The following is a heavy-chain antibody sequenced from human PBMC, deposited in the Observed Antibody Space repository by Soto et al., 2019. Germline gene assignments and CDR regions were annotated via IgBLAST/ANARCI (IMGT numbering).Heavy chain of an antibody. CDR1: GYTFTSYG. V-gene: IGHV1-18*04. D-gene: IGHD3-3*01. CDR3: ARDQLSDFWSGYYIRGFHYAIHV. Sequence: ASVKVSCKASGYTFTSYGISWVRQAPGQGLEWMGWISAYNGNTNYAQKLQGRVTMTTDTSTSTAYMELRSLRSDDTAVYYCARDQLSDFWSGYYIRGFHYAIHVSGQAPMVTLSS. CDR2: ISAYNGNT. J-gene: IGHJ6*02.